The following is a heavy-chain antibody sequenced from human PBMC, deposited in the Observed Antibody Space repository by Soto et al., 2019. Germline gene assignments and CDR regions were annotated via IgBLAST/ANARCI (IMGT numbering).Heavy chain of an antibody. CDR3: ARIDIVSGSYKFFYYTDT. J-gene: IGHJ6*03. CDR1: GFTLISYW. D-gene: IGHD3-10*01. Sequence: GGSLRLSGVACGFTLISYWMSWVLQAPGKGLEWVGNIKQDGSEGYYVDSVKGRFTMSRDNAKNSLYLQMNNPRDEATAVYYCARIDIVSGSYKFFYYTDTSGK. V-gene: IGHV3-7*01. CDR2: IKQDGSEG.